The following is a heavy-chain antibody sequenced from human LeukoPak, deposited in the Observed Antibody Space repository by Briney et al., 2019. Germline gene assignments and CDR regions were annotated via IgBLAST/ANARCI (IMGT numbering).Heavy chain of an antibody. V-gene: IGHV3-30-3*01. CDR2: ISFDETVQ. Sequence: GGSLRLSCAASGFTFNNFAMHWVRQAPGKGLEWLAVISFDETVQYYADSVEGRFTISRDNSKNTLYLQMSSLRVEDTAVYYCSSGGRYFYGSSGDRIFPHYFYYWGQGNLVTVSS. D-gene: IGHD3-22*01. CDR1: GFTFNNFA. J-gene: IGHJ4*02. CDR3: SSGGRYFYGSSGDRIFPHYFYY.